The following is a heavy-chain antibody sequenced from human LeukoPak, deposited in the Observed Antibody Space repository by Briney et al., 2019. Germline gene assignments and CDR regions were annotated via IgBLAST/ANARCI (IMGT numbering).Heavy chain of an antibody. D-gene: IGHD6-19*01. CDR1: GFTFSDYY. CDR2: ISSSGGTI. V-gene: IGHV3-11*01. J-gene: IGHJ3*02. Sequence: PGGSLRLSCAASGFTFSDYYMSWIRQAPGKGLEWVSYISSSGGTIYYADSVKGRFTISRDNAKNSLYLQMNSLRAEDTAVYYCATFIAVAGMRAFDIWGQGTMVTVSS. CDR3: ATFIAVAGMRAFDI.